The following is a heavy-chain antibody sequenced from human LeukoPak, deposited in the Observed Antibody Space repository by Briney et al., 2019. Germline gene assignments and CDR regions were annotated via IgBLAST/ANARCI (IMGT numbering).Heavy chain of an antibody. V-gene: IGHV3-74*01. D-gene: IGHD3-22*01. J-gene: IGHJ4*02. CDR2: INSDGSST. CDR1: GFTFSSYW. Sequence: GGSLRLSCAASGFTFSSYWMHWVRQAPGQGLVWVSRINSDGSSTSYADSVTGRLTISRDNAKNTLYLQMNSLRAEDTAVYYCASVSDSSGYWLFDYWGQGTLVTVSS. CDR3: ASVSDSSGYWLFDY.